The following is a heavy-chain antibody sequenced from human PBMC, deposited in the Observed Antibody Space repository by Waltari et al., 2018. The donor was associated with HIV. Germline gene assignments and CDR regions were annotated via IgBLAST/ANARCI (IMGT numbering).Heavy chain of an antibody. CDR2: IIPIFGTA. J-gene: IGHJ4*02. CDR3: ARWGGRWELREGRYFDY. V-gene: IGHV1-69*01. D-gene: IGHD1-26*01. CDR1: GGTFSSYA. Sequence: QVQLVQSGAEVKKPGSSVKVSCKASGGTFSSYAISWVRQAPGQGLEWMGGIIPIFGTANYAQKFQGRVTITADESTSTAYMELSSLRSEDTAVYYCARWGGRWELREGRYFDYWGQGTLVTVSS.